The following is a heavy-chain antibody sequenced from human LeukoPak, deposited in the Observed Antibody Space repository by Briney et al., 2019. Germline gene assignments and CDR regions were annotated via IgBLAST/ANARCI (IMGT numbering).Heavy chain of an antibody. J-gene: IGHJ5*02. CDR1: GYTFTNYD. Sequence: GASVKVSCKASGYTFTNYDINWVRQATGQGSEWMGWMNPKSGNTGYAQKFQGRVTMTRNTSISTAYMELSSLRSDDTAVYYCARDQDIVVVVAALRQREMGGFDPWGQGTLVTVSS. D-gene: IGHD2-15*01. V-gene: IGHV1-8*01. CDR3: ARDQDIVVVVAALRQREMGGFDP. CDR2: MNPKSGNT.